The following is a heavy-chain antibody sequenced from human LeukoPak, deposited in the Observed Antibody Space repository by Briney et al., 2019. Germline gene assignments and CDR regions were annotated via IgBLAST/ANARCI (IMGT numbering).Heavy chain of an antibody. J-gene: IGHJ4*02. Sequence: SVKVSCKASGGTFSSYAISWVRQAPGQGLEWMGRIIAIFGTANYAQKFQGRVTITTDESTSTAYMELSSLRSEDTAVYYSARQDTAMVSGDFDYWGQGTLVTVSS. CDR2: IIAIFGTA. CDR3: ARQDTAMVSGDFDY. CDR1: GGTFSSYA. D-gene: IGHD5-18*01. V-gene: IGHV1-69*05.